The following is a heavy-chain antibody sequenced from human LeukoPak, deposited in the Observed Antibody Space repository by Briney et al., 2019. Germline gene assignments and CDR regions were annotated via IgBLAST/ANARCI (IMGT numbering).Heavy chain of an antibody. CDR3: ARYSKHDAFDI. CDR1: GYAFTGYY. Sequence: ASVKVSCKASGYAFTGYYMHWVRQAPGQGLEWMGIINPSGGSTSYAQKFQGRVTMTGDTSTSTVYMELSSLRSDDTAVYYCARYSKHDAFDIWGQGTMVTVSS. CDR2: INPSGGST. J-gene: IGHJ3*02. D-gene: IGHD6-13*01. V-gene: IGHV1-46*01.